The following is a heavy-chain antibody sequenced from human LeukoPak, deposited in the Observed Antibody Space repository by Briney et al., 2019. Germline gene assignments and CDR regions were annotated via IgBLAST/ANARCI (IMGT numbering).Heavy chain of an antibody. CDR1: GGPFSGYY. V-gene: IGHV4-34*01. CDR3: ARNRYSSSSNYYYYYMDV. J-gene: IGHJ6*03. D-gene: IGHD6-6*01. Sequence: SETLSLTCAVYGGPFSGYYWSWIRQPPGKGLEWIGEINHSGSTNYNPSLKSRVTISVDTSKNQFSLKLSSVTAADTAVYYCARNRYSSSSNYYYYYMDVWGKGTTVTVSS. CDR2: INHSGST.